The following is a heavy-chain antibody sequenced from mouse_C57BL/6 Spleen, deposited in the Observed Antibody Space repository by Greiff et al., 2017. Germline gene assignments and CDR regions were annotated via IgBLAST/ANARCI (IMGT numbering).Heavy chain of an antibody. V-gene: IGHV3-6*01. D-gene: IGHD2-2*01. J-gene: IGHJ4*01. Sequence: DVQLQESGPGLVKPSQSLSLTCSVTGYSITSGYYWNWIRQFPGNKLEWMGYISYDGSNNYNPSLKNRISITRDTSKNQFFLKLNSVTTEDTATYYCALFYGYDEDYAMDYWGQGTSVTVSS. CDR3: ALFYGYDEDYAMDY. CDR1: GYSITSGYY. CDR2: ISYDGSN.